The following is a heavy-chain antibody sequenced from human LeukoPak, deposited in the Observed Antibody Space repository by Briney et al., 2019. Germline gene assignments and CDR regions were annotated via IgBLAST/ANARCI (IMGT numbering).Heavy chain of an antibody. CDR3: ARGSGSYLNWFDP. CDR2: IYYSGST. D-gene: IGHD1-26*01. Sequence: SETLSLTCTVSGGSISSGDYYWSWIRQLPGKGLEWIGYIYYSGSTYYNPSLKSRVTISVDTSKNQFSLKLSSVTAADTAVYYCARGSGSYLNWFDPWGQGTLVTVSS. J-gene: IGHJ5*02. V-gene: IGHV4-30-4*01. CDR1: GGSISSGDYY.